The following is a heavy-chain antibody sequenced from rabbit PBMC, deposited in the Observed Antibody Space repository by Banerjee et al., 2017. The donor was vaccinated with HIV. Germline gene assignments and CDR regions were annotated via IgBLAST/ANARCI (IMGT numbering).Heavy chain of an antibody. Sequence: QSVEESGGDLVKPGGTLTLTCTVSGFSLSSYAMSWVRQAPGKGLELIACIYAGSSGNTVYATWAKGRFTISKTSSTTVTLQMTRLTAADTATYFCARDGGTGDYLDGNFKLWGPGTLVTVS. D-gene: IGHD2-1*01. J-gene: IGHJ4*01. CDR2: IYAGSSGNT. V-gene: IGHV1S40*01. CDR3: ARDGGTGDYLDGNFKL. CDR1: GFSLSSYA.